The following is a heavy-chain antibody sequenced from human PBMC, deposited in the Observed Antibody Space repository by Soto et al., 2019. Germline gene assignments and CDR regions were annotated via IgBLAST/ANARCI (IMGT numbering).Heavy chain of an antibody. V-gene: IGHV3-23*01. Sequence: EAQLFESGGGLVQTGGSLRLSCAASGFTFRSCALSWVHQVPGMGLGWVSGVSGSASSTNYADSVKGRFTTSRDNPEKTLLLQMNSLSAEDTAVYYCARVASTVKLSYYMDVWGKGTTVTVSS. CDR1: GFTFRSCA. CDR3: ARVASTVKLSYYMDV. CDR2: VSGSASST. D-gene: IGHD4-17*01. J-gene: IGHJ6*03.